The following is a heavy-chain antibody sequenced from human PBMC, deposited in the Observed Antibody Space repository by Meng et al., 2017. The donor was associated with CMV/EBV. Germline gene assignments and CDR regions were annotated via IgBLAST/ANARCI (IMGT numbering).Heavy chain of an antibody. V-gene: IGHV1-8*01. CDR1: GYTFTSYD. D-gene: IGHD2-2*01. CDR3: ATRGLSDCSSTSCYQIGDY. J-gene: IGHJ4*02. Sequence: ASVKVSCKASGYTFTSYDINWVRQATGQGLEWMGWMNPNSGNTGYAQKFQGRVTMTRNTSISTAYMELSSLRSGDTAVYYCATRGLSDCSSTSCYQIGDYWGQGTLVTVSS. CDR2: MNPNSGNT.